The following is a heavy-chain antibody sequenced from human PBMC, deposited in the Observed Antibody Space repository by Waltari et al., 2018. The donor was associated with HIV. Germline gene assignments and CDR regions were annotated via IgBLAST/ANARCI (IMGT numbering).Heavy chain of an antibody. D-gene: IGHD2-21*02. CDR3: VTATRGGGDYV. Sequence: EVQLVESGGGVVQPGGSLRLSCAASGFRFSTYWMGWVRQAPGKGLEWVANIKEDGGEKYYVDSVKGRFTISRDNAENSLYLQINSLRAEDTAFYYCVTATRGGGDYVWGQGTLVTVSS. V-gene: IGHV3-7*01. J-gene: IGHJ4*02. CDR1: GFRFSTYW. CDR2: IKEDGGEK.